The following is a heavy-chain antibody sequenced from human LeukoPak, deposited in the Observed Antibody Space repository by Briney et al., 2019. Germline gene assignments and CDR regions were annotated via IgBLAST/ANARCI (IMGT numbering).Heavy chain of an antibody. V-gene: IGHV3-9*01. CDR3: AKDMSSSGHKGFDY. CDR1: GFTFDDYA. Sequence: GGSLILSCAASGFTFDDYAMHWVRQAPGKGLEWVSGISWNSGSIGYADSVKGRFTISRDNAKNSLYLQMNSLRAEDTALYYCAKDMSSSGHKGFDYWGQGTLVTVSS. D-gene: IGHD6-19*01. J-gene: IGHJ4*02. CDR2: ISWNSGSI.